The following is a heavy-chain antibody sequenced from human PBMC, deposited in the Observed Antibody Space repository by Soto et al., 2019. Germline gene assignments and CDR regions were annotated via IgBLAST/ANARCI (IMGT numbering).Heavy chain of an antibody. J-gene: IGHJ3*02. CDR3: AKEYGIDAFDI. Sequence: DSVKGRFTISRDNSKNTLYLQMNSLRAEDTAVYYCAKEYGIDAFDIWGQGKMVTVSS. D-gene: IGHD4-17*01. V-gene: IGHV3-30*02.